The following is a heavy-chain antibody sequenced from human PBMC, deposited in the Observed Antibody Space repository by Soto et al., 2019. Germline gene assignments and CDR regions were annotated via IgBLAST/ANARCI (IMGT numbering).Heavy chain of an antibody. Sequence: EVQLLESGGGLVQPGGSLRLSCAASGFTFSSYAMNWVRQAPGKGLEWVSTISGSGGSTYYGDSVKGRFTISRDNSKNTVYLQMNSLRADDTAVYYCASADRVVTAFDPWGQGTLVTVSS. D-gene: IGHD2-21*02. CDR3: ASADRVVTAFDP. CDR1: GFTFSSYA. J-gene: IGHJ5*02. V-gene: IGHV3-23*01. CDR2: ISGSGGST.